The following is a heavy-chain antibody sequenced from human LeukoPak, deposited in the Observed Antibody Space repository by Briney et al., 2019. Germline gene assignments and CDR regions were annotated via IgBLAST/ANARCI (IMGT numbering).Heavy chain of an antibody. CDR1: GYSISSGYH. D-gene: IGHD3-16*01. CDR2: IYHSGST. V-gene: IGHV4-38-2*01. CDR3: ASDHGPGGGRFDP. J-gene: IGHJ5*02. Sequence: PSETLSLTCAVSGYSISSGYHWAWIRQPPGKGLGWIGSIYHSGSTYYNPSLKSRVTISVDTSKNQFSLKLSSVTAADTAVYYCASDHGPGGGRFDPWGQGTLVTVSS.